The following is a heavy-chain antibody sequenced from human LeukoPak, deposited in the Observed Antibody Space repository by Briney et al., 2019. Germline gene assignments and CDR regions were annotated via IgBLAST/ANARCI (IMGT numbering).Heavy chain of an antibody. V-gene: IGHV3-74*01. CDR3: ARGRYYDILTYFDY. D-gene: IGHD3-9*01. CDR1: GFTFSSYW. J-gene: IGHJ4*02. CDR2: INSDGSST. Sequence: GGSLRLSCAASGFTFSSYWMHWVRQAPGKGLVWVSRINSDGSSTSYADSVKGRFTISRDNAKNTLYLQMNSLRAEDAAVYYCARGRYYDILTYFDYWGQGTLVTVSS.